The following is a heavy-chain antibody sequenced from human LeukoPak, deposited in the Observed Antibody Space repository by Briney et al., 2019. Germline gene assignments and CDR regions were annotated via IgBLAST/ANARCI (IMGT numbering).Heavy chain of an antibody. CDR3: AREGSERGGSTLRGFDY. CDR2: IIPILGIA. Sequence: ASVKVSCKASGGTFSSYAISWVRQAPGQGLEWMGRIIPILGIANYAQKFQGRVTITADKSTSTAYMELSSLRSEDTAVYYCAREGSERGGSTLRGFDYWGQGTLVTVSS. V-gene: IGHV1-69*04. CDR1: GGTFSSYA. J-gene: IGHJ4*02. D-gene: IGHD5-12*01.